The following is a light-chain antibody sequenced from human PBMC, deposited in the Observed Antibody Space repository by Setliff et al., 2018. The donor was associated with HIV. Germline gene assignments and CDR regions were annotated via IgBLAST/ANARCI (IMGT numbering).Light chain of an antibody. CDR3: QVWNTDSHHPV. V-gene: IGLV3-21*04. CDR2: YGR. Sequence: YELTQAPSVSVAPGETASISCGGSNVGSYNVHWYQQKPGLAPVLVIYYGRDRPSGVPDRFSASTSGNTATLTISGAEAGDEADYYCQVWNTDSHHPVFGTGTKVTV. CDR1: NVGSYN. J-gene: IGLJ1*01.